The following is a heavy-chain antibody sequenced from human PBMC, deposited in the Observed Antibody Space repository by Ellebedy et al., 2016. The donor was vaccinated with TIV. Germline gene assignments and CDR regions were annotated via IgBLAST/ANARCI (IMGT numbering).Heavy chain of an antibody. V-gene: IGHV1-8*03. CDR1: GYSFTTYD. CDR2: MNPNNGNA. J-gene: IGHJ6*02. CDR3: ARAAQGGMDV. D-gene: IGHD3-16*01. Sequence: AASVKVSCKASGYSFTTYDINWVRQATGQGLEWMGWMNPNNGNANVAQKFQGRVTITRNTSINTVYMELNSLRSEDTAVYYCARAAQGGMDVWGLGTTVTVSS.